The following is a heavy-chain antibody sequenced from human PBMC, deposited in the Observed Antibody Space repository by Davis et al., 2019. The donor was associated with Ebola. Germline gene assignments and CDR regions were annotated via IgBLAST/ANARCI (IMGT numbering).Heavy chain of an antibody. CDR2: IYYSGST. V-gene: IGHV4-30-4*01. D-gene: IGHD1-1*01. CDR1: GGSISSGDYY. Sequence: SETLSLTCTVSGGSISSGDYYWSWIRQPPGKGLEWIGYIYYSGSTYYNPSLKSRVTISVDTSKNQFSLKLSSVTAADTAVYYCARARWLGKTEFDYWGQGTLVTVSS. CDR3: ARARWLGKTEFDY. J-gene: IGHJ4*02.